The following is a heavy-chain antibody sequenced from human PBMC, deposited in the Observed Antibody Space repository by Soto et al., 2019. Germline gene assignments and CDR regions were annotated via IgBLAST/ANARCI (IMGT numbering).Heavy chain of an antibody. CDR2: IWYDGSNK. V-gene: IGHV3-33*01. CDR1: GFTFSSYG. D-gene: IGHD3-10*01. CDR3: ARGQGSGSYYSPDAY. Sequence: PGGSLRLSCAASGFTFSSYGMHWVRQAPGKGLEWVAVIWYDGSNKYYADSVKGRFTISRDNSKNTLYLQMNSLRAEDTAVYYCARGQGSGSYYSPDAYWGQGTLVTVSS. J-gene: IGHJ4*02.